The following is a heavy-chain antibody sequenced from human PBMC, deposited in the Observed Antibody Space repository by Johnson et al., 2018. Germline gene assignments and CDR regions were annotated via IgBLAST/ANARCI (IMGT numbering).Heavy chain of an antibody. V-gene: IGHV1-46*01. J-gene: IGHJ4*02. CDR2: INPSGGST. CDR1: GYTFTSYY. D-gene: IGHD5-18*01. Sequence: QVQLVQSGAEVKKPGASVKVSCKASGYTFTSYYMHWVRQAPGQGLEWMGVINPSGGSTNYAQKFQGRVTMTRDTSTSTVYMELSRLRSDDTAIYYWARELRLGYSYGYNFDYWGQGTLVTVSS. CDR3: ARELRLGYSYGYNFDY.